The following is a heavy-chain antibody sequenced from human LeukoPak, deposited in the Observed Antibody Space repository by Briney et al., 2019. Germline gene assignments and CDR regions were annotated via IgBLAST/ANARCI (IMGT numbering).Heavy chain of an antibody. Sequence: SETLSLTCAVYGGSFSGYYCSWIRQPPGKGLEWIGEINHSGSTNYSPSLKSRVTISVDTSKNQFSLKLSSVTAADTAVYYCARVVGGYDYIWGSYRYSIFDYWGQGTLVTVSS. D-gene: IGHD3-16*02. CDR2: INHSGST. J-gene: IGHJ4*02. V-gene: IGHV4-34*01. CDR3: ARVVGGYDYIWGSYRYSIFDY. CDR1: GGSFSGYY.